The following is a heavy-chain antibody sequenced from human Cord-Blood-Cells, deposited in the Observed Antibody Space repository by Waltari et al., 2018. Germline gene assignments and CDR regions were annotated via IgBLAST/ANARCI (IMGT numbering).Heavy chain of an antibody. CDR2: IYWNDDK. J-gene: IGHJ4*02. D-gene: IGHD3-10*01. Sequence: QITLKESGPTLVKPTQTLTLTCTFSGFSLSTSGVGVGWIRQPPGMALEWLALIYWNDDKRYSPSLKSRLTITKDTSKNQVVLTMTNMDPVDTATYYCAHRRSYYGSGSYYNSYYYFDYWGQGTLVTVSS. CDR3: AHRRSYYGSGSYYNSYYYFDY. V-gene: IGHV2-5*01. CDR1: GFSLSTSGVG.